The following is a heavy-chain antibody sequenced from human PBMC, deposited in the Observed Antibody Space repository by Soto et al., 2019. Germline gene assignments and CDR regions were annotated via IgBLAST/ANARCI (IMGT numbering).Heavy chain of an antibody. Sequence: ASVKVSCKASGYTFTSYGISWVRQAPGQGLEWMGWSSAYNGNTNYAQKLQGRVTMTTDTSTSTAYMELRSLRSDDTAVYYCARDVVRYCSSTSCLQLNYGMDVWGQGTTVTVSS. CDR2: SSAYNGNT. CDR1: GYTFTSYG. CDR3: ARDVVRYCSSTSCLQLNYGMDV. D-gene: IGHD2-2*01. J-gene: IGHJ6*02. V-gene: IGHV1-18*01.